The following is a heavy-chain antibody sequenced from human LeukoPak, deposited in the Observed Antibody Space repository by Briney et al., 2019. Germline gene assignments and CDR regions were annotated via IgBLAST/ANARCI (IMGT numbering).Heavy chain of an antibody. J-gene: IGHJ4*02. CDR1: GFTFDDYA. CDR3: AKDSSRRYGSGSYYRL. V-gene: IGHV3-9*01. CDR2: ISWNSGSI. Sequence: GRSLRLSCAASGFTFDDYATHWVRQAPGKGLEWVSGISWNSGSIGYADSVKGRFTISRDNAKNSLYLQMNSLRAEDTALYYCAKDSSRRYGSGSYYRLWGQGTLVTVSS. D-gene: IGHD3-10*01.